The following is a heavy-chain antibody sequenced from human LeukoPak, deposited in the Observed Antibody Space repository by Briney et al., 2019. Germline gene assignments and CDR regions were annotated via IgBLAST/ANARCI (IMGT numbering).Heavy chain of an antibody. D-gene: IGHD3-22*01. CDR3: ARVKLLPGHDNSGYYSPRAWALFDY. V-gene: IGHV4-31*03. CDR1: GVSFSSGDYS. Sequence: PSETLSLTCTVSGVSFSSGDYSWGWLRQHPGEGLQWIVYIYNSGSTYYDPSLRSRTTISIDTTKNLFSLKLSSATAAATASYNCARVKLLPGHDNSGYYSPRAWALFDYWGQGTLVTVSS. J-gene: IGHJ4*02. CDR2: IYNSGST.